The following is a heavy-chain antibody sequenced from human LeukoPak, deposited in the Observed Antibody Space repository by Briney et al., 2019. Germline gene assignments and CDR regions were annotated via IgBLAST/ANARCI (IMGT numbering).Heavy chain of an antibody. V-gene: IGHV5-51*01. Sequence: GESLKISCKTSGYSFTNRWIGWVRQMPGKGLEWMGIIYPGDSDTRYSPSFQGQVTISADKSISTAYLQWSNVKASDTAMYYCARYLRASAYYFDYWGQGTLVTVSS. CDR1: GYSFTNRW. CDR2: IYPGDSDT. CDR3: ARYLRASAYYFDY. D-gene: IGHD3-10*02. J-gene: IGHJ4*02.